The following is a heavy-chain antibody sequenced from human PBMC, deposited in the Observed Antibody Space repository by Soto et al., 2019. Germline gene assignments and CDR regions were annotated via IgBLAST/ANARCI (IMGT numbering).Heavy chain of an antibody. Sequence: EVQLVESGGGLVQPGGSLRLSCEASGFIFSNYWMNWVRQAPGKGLEWLANIKKDGSEKYYVDSAKGRFTISRDNAKNSLYLQMNSLRAKDTAVYFCARDDCSGTSCYSDYYSYGMDVWGQGATVTVSS. CDR2: IKKDGSEK. D-gene: IGHD2-2*02. V-gene: IGHV3-7*01. J-gene: IGHJ6*02. CDR1: GFIFSNYW. CDR3: ARDDCSGTSCYSDYYSYGMDV.